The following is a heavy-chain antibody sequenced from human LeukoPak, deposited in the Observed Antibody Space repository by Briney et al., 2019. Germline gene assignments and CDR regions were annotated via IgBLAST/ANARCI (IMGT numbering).Heavy chain of an antibody. V-gene: IGHV3-30*02. CDR1: GFTFSSYG. CDR3: ARGTHIVVVTAPPGV. J-gene: IGHJ6*02. D-gene: IGHD2-21*02. CDR2: IRYDGSNK. Sequence: GGSLRLSCAASGFTFSSYGMHWVRQAPGKGLEWVAFIRYDGSNKYYADSVKGRFTISRDNSKNTLYLQMNSLRAEDTAVYYCARGTHIVVVTAPPGVWGQGTTVTVSS.